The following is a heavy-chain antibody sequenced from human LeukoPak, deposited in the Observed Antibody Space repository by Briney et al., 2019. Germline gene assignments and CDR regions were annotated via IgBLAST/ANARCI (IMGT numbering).Heavy chain of an antibody. Sequence: GASVKVSCTPSLYTFTAYYMHWVSQAGGPGLEGMGWINPDSCGTDYAQTFQGRVTMTRDRSISTAYMELSRLRSDDTALYYCARGIPAYYYGSSSNWFDPWGQGTLVAVSS. D-gene: IGHD3-10*01. CDR3: ARGIPAYYYGSSSNWFDP. V-gene: IGHV1-2*02. J-gene: IGHJ5*02. CDR1: LYTFTAYY. CDR2: INPDSCGT.